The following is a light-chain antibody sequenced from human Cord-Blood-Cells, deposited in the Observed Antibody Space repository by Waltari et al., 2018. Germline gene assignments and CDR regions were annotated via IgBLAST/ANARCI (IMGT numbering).Light chain of an antibody. J-gene: IGKJ4*01. CDR2: WAS. V-gene: IGKV4-1*01. CDR1: QPCLYSSNNKNY. Sequence: DIVMTQSLDSLAVSLGERATINCKSSQPCLYSSNNKNYLAWYQQKPGQPPKLLIYWASTLESGVPERFSGSGSGTDFTLTISSLQAEDVAVYYCQQYYSTPLTFGGGTKVEIK. CDR3: QQYYSTPLT.